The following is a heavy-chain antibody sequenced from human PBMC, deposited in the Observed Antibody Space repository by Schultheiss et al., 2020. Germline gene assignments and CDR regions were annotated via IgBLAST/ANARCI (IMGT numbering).Heavy chain of an antibody. D-gene: IGHD4-17*01. J-gene: IGHJ6*02. CDR3: ARDRDGDYFYYYGMDV. CDR1: GFNFITYG. Sequence: GGSLRLSCVASGFNFITYGMNWVRQAPGKGLEWVSYISRSGDTIYYADSVKGRFTISRDNAKNSLYLQMNSLRDEDTALYHCARDRDGDYFYYYGMDVWGQGTTVTVSS. CDR2: ISRSGDTI. V-gene: IGHV3-48*02.